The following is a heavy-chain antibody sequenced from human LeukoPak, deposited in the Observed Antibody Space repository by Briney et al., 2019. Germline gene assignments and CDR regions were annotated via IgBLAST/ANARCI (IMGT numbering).Heavy chain of an antibody. V-gene: IGHV1-69*13. J-gene: IGHJ6*03. CDR2: IIPIFGTA. D-gene: IGHD3-16*01. CDR1: GYTFTTYG. Sequence: GASVKVSCKASGYTFTTYGISWVRQAPGQGLEWMGGIIPIFGTANYAQKFQGRVTITADESTSTAYMELSSLRSEDTAVYYCARTNRELIRYYYYYYYMDVWGKGTTVTVSS. CDR3: ARTNRELIRYYYYYYYMDV.